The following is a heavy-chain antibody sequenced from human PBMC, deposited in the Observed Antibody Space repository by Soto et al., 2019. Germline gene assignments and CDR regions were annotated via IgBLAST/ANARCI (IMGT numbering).Heavy chain of an antibody. CDR1: EYTFTSYV. D-gene: IGHD4-4*01. CDR3: ASDLQGLYYFDY. CDR2: INAGNGNT. V-gene: IGHV1-3*01. Sequence: QVQVVQSGAEVKKPGASVKVACKSSEYTFTSYVIHWVRQAPGQSLEWMGWINAGNGNTKYSQKFRGRVTITRDTSASTAYMELRSLRSEDTAVYYCASDLQGLYYFDYWGQGTLVTVSS. J-gene: IGHJ4*02.